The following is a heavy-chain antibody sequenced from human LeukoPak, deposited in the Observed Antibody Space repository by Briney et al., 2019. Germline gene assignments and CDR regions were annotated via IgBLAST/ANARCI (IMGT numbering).Heavy chain of an antibody. V-gene: IGHV3-23*01. CDR3: AKELNSGSLFDY. CDR1: GFTFSTYA. D-gene: IGHD1-26*01. Sequence: GGSLRLSCAASGFTFSTYAVNWVRQAPGKGLERVSAITGSGGATYYADSVKGRFTISRDNSKNTLYLQMSSLRAEDTAVYYCAKELNSGSLFDYWGQGTLVTVSS. J-gene: IGHJ4*02. CDR2: ITGSGGAT.